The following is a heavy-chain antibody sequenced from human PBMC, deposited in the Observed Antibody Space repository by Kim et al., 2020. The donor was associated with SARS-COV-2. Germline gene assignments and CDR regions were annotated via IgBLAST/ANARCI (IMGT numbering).Heavy chain of an antibody. CDR2: ISSDGNTK. V-gene: IGHV3-33*05. CDR1: GFTFSSYG. Sequence: GGSLRLSCAASGFTFSSYGMYWVRQAPGQGLEWIAVISSDGNTKYHVESVKGRFTISRDNSKKTLYLQMSSLGAEDTAMYYCARDRYDSRWYVDFWGQGTLVTVSS. J-gene: IGHJ4*02. CDR3: ARDRYDSRWYVDF. D-gene: IGHD6-13*01.